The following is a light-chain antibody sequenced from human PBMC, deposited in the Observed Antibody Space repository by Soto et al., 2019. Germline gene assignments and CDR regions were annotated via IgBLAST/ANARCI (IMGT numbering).Light chain of an antibody. Sequence: QSVLTQSSSASGSLGSSVKLTCTLNSGHGTYIIAWHQQQPGMAPRYLMKIERSGSYNKGSGVPDRFSGSSSGADRYLTISNLQSEDEADYYCETWDSNIPVVFGGGTKLTVL. CDR1: SGHGTYI. CDR2: IERSGSY. J-gene: IGLJ2*01. CDR3: ETWDSNIPVV. V-gene: IGLV4-60*03.